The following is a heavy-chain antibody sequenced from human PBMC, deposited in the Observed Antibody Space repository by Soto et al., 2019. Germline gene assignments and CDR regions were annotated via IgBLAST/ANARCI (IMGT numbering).Heavy chain of an antibody. CDR2: IKSKTDGGTT. CDR1: GFTFSNAW. V-gene: IGHV3-15*07. Sequence: GGSLRLSCAASGFTFSNAWMNWVRQAPGKGLEWVGRIKSKTDGGTTDYAAPVKGRFTISRDDSKNTLYLQMNSLKTEDTAVYYCTTDRWELSHYYYYGMDVWGQGTTVTVSS. D-gene: IGHD1-26*01. J-gene: IGHJ6*02. CDR3: TTDRWELSHYYYYGMDV.